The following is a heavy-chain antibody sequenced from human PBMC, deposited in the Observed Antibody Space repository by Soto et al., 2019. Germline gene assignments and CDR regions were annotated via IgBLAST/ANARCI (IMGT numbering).Heavy chain of an antibody. CDR3: AKGSGSDFWSGYYF. CDR2: ISYDGRNK. V-gene: IGHV3-30*18. Sequence: GGSLRLSCAAPGFTFSSYGMHWVRQAPGKGLEWVAVISYDGRNKYYADSVKGRFTISRDNSKNTLYLQMDSLRAEDTAVYYCAKGSGSDFWSGYYFWGHGTLVTVSS. J-gene: IGHJ4*01. D-gene: IGHD3-3*01. CDR1: GFTFSSYG.